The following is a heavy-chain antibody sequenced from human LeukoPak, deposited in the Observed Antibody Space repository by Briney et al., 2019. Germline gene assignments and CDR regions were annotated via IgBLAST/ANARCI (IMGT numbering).Heavy chain of an antibody. D-gene: IGHD6-13*01. V-gene: IGHV6-1*01. CDR2: TYYRSKWFT. CDR3: ARVNAGSNLYAMDV. CDR1: GDTVSSNSAA. J-gene: IGHJ6*02. Sequence: SQTLSLTCAISGDTVSSNSAAWNWIRQSPSRGLEWLGRTYYRSKWFTDYAVSAISRITINADTTKNQFSLQVNSVTPEDTALYYCARVNAGSNLYAMDVWGQGTTVTVSS.